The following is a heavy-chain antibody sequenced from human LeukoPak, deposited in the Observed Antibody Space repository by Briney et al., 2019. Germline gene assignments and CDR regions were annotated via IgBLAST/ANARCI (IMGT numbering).Heavy chain of an antibody. CDR1: GYTFTFYW. CDR3: VRSLPGSLLRGYGMDV. V-gene: IGHV5-51*01. D-gene: IGHD3-10*01. Sequence: GESLKISCKTSGYTFTFYWTGWVRQTPGKGLECMGDIFPRDSDVRYSPSFQGQVTISADKSTNTAYLHWGSLKASDSAMYYCVRSLPGSLLRGYGMDVWGPGTTVTVS. J-gene: IGHJ6*02. CDR2: IFPRDSDV.